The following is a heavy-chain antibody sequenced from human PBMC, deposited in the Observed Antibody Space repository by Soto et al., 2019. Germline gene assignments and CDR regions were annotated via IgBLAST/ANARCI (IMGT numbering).Heavy chain of an antibody. V-gene: IGHV3-23*01. J-gene: IGHJ4*02. CDR2: ISGSGGNT. CDR3: AKDFDSSAYYFFDD. Sequence: GSLRLSCAASGFSFHTYAMSWVRQPPGKGLEWVSAISGSGGNTYYADSVKGRFTISRDNSMKMLFLQMTSLRAEDTAVYYCAKDFDSSAYYFFDDWGQGTPVTVSS. D-gene: IGHD3-22*01. CDR1: GFSFHTYA.